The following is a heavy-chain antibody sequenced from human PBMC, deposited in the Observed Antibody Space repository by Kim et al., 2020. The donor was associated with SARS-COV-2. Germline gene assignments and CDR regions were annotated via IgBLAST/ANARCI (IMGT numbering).Heavy chain of an antibody. J-gene: IGHJ5*02. V-gene: IGHV3-7*01. CDR1: GFTFSDFW. CDR3: GRRSAVTAGGS. Sequence: GGSLRLSCAASGFTFSDFWMNWVRQAPGKGLEWVANIIQDGSERYYVDSVKGRFTISRDNAKNSLYLQMNNLRVEDKAVYYCGRRSAVTAGGSWGQGTLV. D-gene: IGHD4-17*01. CDR2: IIQDGSER.